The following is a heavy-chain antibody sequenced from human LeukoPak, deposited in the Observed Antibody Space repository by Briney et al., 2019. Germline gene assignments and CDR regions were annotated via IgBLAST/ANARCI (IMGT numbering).Heavy chain of an antibody. CDR3: ARAWDV. CDR1: GFTFSSYW. J-gene: IGHJ6*04. Sequence: GGSLRLSCAASGFTFSSYWMHWVRQAPGKGLVWVSRIKSDGSSTSYADSVKGRFTISRDNAKNTMYLQMNSLRAEDTAVYYCARAWDVWGKGTTVTVSS. V-gene: IGHV3-74*01. CDR2: IKSDGSST.